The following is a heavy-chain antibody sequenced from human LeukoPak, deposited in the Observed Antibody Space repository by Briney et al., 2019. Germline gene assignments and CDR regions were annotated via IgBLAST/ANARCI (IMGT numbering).Heavy chain of an antibody. J-gene: IGHJ4*02. CDR1: VFSLTTRPLG. V-gene: IGHV2-5*02. D-gene: IGHD3-22*01. CDR3: AHRRSGYDWNHGDFDY. Sequence: SGPTLVQPTQTLTLTCSFSVFSLTTRPLGVGWIRQPPGKSLEWLAVIDWDDDKGYNPSLRTRLTVTTATSKNQVVLIMTNMDPVDTATYYCAHRRSGYDWNHGDFDYWGQGTLVTVSS. CDR2: IDWDDDK.